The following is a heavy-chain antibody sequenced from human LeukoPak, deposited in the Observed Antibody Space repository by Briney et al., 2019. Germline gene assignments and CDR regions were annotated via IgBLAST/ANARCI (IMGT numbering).Heavy chain of an antibody. CDR2: INPNNHGT. V-gene: IGHV1-2*02. D-gene: IGHD2-21*01. J-gene: IGHJ6*02. CDR3: ARTLFNVQDAYYYYGMNV. Sequence: ASVKVSCKASGFTFTGYYSHWVRQAPGQGLEWMGWINPNNHGTKYAQKFQGRVTMTTDTSTSTAFMELRSLRSDDSAVYYCARTLFNVQDAYYYYGMNVWGQGTTVTVSS. CDR1: GFTFTGYY.